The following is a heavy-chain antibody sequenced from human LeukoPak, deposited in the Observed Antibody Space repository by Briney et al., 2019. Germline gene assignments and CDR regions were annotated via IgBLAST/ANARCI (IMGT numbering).Heavy chain of an antibody. CDR1: GGSISSSSYY. D-gene: IGHD5-24*01. CDR2: IHYSGST. J-gene: IGHJ4*02. V-gene: IGHV4-39*01. Sequence: PSETLSLTCTVSGGSISSSSYYWGWIRQPPGKGLEWIGSIHYSGSTYYNPSLKSRVTISVDTSKNQFSLKLSSVTAADTAVYYCARQVEMATTLDYWGQGTLVTVSS. CDR3: ARQVEMATTLDY.